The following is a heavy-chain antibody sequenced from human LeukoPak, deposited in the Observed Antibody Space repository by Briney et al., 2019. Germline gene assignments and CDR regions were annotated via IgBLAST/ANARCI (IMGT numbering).Heavy chain of an antibody. CDR2: ISSSSDTI. V-gene: IGHV3-48*01. J-gene: IGHJ3*02. CDR3: ARGKYYDFWSGYRCEAFDI. Sequence: GGSLRLSCAASGFTFSSYSMNWVRQAPGKGLEWVSYISSSSDTIYYADSVKGRFTISRDNAKNSLYLQMSSLRTEDTAVYYCARGKYYDFWSGYRCEAFDIWGQGTMVTVSS. D-gene: IGHD3-3*01. CDR1: GFTFSSYS.